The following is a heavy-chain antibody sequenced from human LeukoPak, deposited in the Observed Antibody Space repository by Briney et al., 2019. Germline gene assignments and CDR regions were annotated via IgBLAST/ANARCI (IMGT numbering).Heavy chain of an antibody. V-gene: IGHV3-30*14. J-gene: IGHJ4*02. D-gene: IGHD3-10*01. Sequence: GGSLRLSCAASGFTFSSYAMHWVRQAPGKGLEWVALISYDGSNKYHADSVKGRFTISRDNSKSTVYFQMNGLRVEDTAVYYCAKDRGGLSLFDYWGRGTLVTVSS. CDR2: ISYDGSNK. CDR1: GFTFSSYA. CDR3: AKDRGGLSLFDY.